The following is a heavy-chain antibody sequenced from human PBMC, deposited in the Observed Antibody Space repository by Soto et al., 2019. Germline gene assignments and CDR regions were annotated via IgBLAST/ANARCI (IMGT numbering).Heavy chain of an antibody. V-gene: IGHV3-15*01. D-gene: IGHD4-4*01. CDR1: GFNFIHGW. J-gene: IGHJ4*02. Sequence: EVQVVESGGGLVKPGGSLRLSCEATGFNFIHGWMIWARQAPGKGLEWIGLIKSKGSGGTVDYAAPVKDRFAISRDDSKNTVYLQMNSLKTEDTAVYYCIADVPNSNGYVPIDCWGQGTLVIVSS. CDR2: IKSKGSGGTV. CDR3: IADVPNSNGYVPIDC.